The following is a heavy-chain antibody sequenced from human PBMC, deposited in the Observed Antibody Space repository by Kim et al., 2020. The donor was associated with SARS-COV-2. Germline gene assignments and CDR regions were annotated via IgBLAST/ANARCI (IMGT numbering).Heavy chain of an antibody. V-gene: IGHV3-23*01. Sequence: GGSLRLSCAGYGLTFSDNVLTWVRQAPGKGLEWVASIRGRNDATFKAESVRGRFTISRDNSRSTVLLQVNSLRVDDTAVNFWAKDGDFQAYSSGSFLTHWGQGTLVTVAS. J-gene: IGHJ4*02. CDR2: IRGRNDAT. CDR3: AKDGDFQAYSSGSFLTH. CDR1: GLTFSDNV. D-gene: IGHD3-10*01.